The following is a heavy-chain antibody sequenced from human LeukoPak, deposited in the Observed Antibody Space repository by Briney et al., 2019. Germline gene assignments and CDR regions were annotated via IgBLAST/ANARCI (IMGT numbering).Heavy chain of an antibody. CDR1: GFTFSRYD. J-gene: IGHJ4*02. CDR2: IGSSGSII. V-gene: IGHV3-48*03. CDR3: ARDVNGYFDY. Sequence: GGSLRLSCAASGFTFSRYDMTGVRQAPGKGLEWVSYIGSSGSIIYYADSVKGRFTISRDNAKNSLYLQMNSLRAEDTAVYYCARDVNGYFDYWGQGTLVTVSS.